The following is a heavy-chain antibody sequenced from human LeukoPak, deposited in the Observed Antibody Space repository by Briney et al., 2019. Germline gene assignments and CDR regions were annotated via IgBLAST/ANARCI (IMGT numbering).Heavy chain of an antibody. CDR2: IYHSGST. Sequence: SETLSLTCAVSGGSISSSNWWSWVRQPPGKGLEWIGEIYHSGSTNYNPSLKSRVTISVDKSKNQFSLKLSSVTAADTAAYYCARGTMPYSSSWFDYWGQGTLVTVSS. D-gene: IGHD6-13*01. CDR1: GGSISSSNW. CDR3: ARGTMPYSSSWFDY. V-gene: IGHV4-4*02. J-gene: IGHJ4*02.